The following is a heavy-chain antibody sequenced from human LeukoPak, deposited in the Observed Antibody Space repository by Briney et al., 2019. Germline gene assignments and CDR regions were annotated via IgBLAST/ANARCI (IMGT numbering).Heavy chain of an antibody. Sequence: GRSLRLSCAASGFTFDDYAMHWVRQAPGKGLEWVSYISSCDSTIYYADSVKGRFTISRDNAKNSLYLQMNSLRADDTAVYYCARGGYDFWSGYYEAVDYWGQGTLVTVSS. CDR3: ARGGYDFWSGYYEAVDY. V-gene: IGHV3-48*03. CDR1: GFTFDDYA. D-gene: IGHD3-3*01. CDR2: ISSCDSTI. J-gene: IGHJ4*02.